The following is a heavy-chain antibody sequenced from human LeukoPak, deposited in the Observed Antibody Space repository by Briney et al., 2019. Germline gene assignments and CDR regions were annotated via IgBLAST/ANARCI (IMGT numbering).Heavy chain of an antibody. CDR3: ATDLHDYGDYNWFDP. V-gene: IGHV1-24*01. CDR2: FDPEDGET. D-gene: IGHD4-17*01. Sequence: ASVKVSCKVSGYTLTELSMHWVRQAPGKGLEWMGGFDPEDGETIYAQKFQGRVTMTEDTSTDTAYMELSSLRSEDTAVYYCATDLHDYGDYNWFDPWGQGTLVTVSS. J-gene: IGHJ5*02. CDR1: GYTLTELS.